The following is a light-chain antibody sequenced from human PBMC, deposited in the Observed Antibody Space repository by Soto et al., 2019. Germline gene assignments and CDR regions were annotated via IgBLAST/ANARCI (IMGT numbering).Light chain of an antibody. J-gene: IGKJ1*01. CDR3: QQYNAFPWT. CDR1: QIISSW. Sequence: DIQMTQSPSTLSASVGDRVTITCRASQIISSWLAWYQQKPRKAPKLLIYDASTLESGVPSRFSGSKSGTKFTLTVSSPQPDDLATYYCQQYNAFPWTFGQGNKVEIK. CDR2: DAS. V-gene: IGKV1-5*01.